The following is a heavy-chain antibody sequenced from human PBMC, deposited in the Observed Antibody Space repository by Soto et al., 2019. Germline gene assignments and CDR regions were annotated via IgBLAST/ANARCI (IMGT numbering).Heavy chain of an antibody. CDR2: SSNSGSFT. CDR1: GFAFSDHY. Sequence: LRLSCAASGFAFSDHYMSWIRQAPGKGLEWIGYSSNSGSFTRYADSVKGRFSISRDNAKNSLYLQINSLRGDDTATYFCVRSGDNYNLLDYWGPGTPVTVSS. CDR3: VRSGDNYNLLDY. J-gene: IGHJ4*02. V-gene: IGHV3-11*06. D-gene: IGHD1-1*01.